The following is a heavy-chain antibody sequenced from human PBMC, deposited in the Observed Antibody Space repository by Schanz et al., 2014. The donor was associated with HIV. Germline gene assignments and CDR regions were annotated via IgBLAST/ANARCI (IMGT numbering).Heavy chain of an antibody. D-gene: IGHD3-22*01. V-gene: IGHV3-23*04. CDR2: ISESGGRT. J-gene: IGHJ4*02. Sequence: EVQLVESGGGLVQPGGSLRLSCAASGSTFSSYWMHWVRQAPGKGLEWVSSISESGGRTYYAESVNGRFTISRDNSKNTLYLQMTTLRIDDTAVYYCAKPEYDSRGNSQSHFDYWGQGTLVTVSS. CDR1: GSTFSSYW. CDR3: AKPEYDSRGNSQSHFDY.